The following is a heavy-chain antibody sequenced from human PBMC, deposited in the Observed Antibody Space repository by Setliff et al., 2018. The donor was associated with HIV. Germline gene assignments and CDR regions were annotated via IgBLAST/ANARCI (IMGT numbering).Heavy chain of an antibody. D-gene: IGHD2-21*01. Sequence: PSETLSLTCTVSGGFIRTYSWSWIRQPPGRGLVWIGYVSYSGGANYNPSLKSRVTISLDTSKNQFSLKLNYVTAADTAVYYCARAPVGVGQLDSWGQGTLVTVSS. CDR1: GGFIRTYS. V-gene: IGHV4-59*01. CDR2: VSYSGGA. J-gene: IGHJ5*01. CDR3: ARAPVGVGQLDS.